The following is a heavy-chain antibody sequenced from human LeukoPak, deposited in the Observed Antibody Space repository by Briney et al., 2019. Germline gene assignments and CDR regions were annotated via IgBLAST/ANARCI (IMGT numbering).Heavy chain of an antibody. CDR3: ARASFWESPINWFAP. D-gene: IGHD3-16*01. V-gene: IGHV1-2*02. CDR2: INPKNGGS. Sequence: SSVKVSCKASGYTFTGYYMHWVRQAPGQRLEWVGWINPKNGGSNYAQKFQRKVTMTRDRSISTAYIELSRLTSDDTAVYSCARASFWESPINWFAPWGKGTLVTVSS. J-gene: IGHJ5*02. CDR1: GYTFTGYY.